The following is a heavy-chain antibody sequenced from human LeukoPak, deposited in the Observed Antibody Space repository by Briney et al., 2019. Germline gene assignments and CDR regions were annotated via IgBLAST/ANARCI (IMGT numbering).Heavy chain of an antibody. Sequence: PSETLSLTCTVSGYSISSGYYWGWIRQPPGKGLEWIGSIYHSGSTYYNPSLKSRVTISVDTSKNQFSLKLSSVTAADTAVYYCARDSSGWRHFDYWGQGTLVTVSS. CDR1: GYSISSGYY. D-gene: IGHD6-19*01. CDR2: IYHSGST. V-gene: IGHV4-38-2*02. CDR3: ARDSSGWRHFDY. J-gene: IGHJ4*02.